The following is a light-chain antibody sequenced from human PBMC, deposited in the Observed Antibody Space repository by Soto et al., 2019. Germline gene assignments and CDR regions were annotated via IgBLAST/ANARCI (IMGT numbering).Light chain of an antibody. CDR3: CSYAGSNNFPYV. CDR1: NNERGGYNY. CDR2: EVS. J-gene: IGLJ1*01. Sequence: SAPNQAPPAPRGPGQQVALPRPGKNNERGGYNYVSWYQQHPGKAPKLMIYEVSKRPSGVPDRFSGSKSGNTASLTVSGLQAEDEADYYCCSYAGSNNFPYVFGTGTKVTVL. V-gene: IGLV2-8*01.